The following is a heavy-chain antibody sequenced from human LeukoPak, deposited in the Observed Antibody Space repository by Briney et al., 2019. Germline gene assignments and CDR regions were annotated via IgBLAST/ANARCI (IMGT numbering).Heavy chain of an antibody. Sequence: GGSLRVSCAASGFRFSSYWMHWVRQVPGKGPVWVSRINPDGSLISFADSVKGRFTISRDNAKNSLYLQMNSLRAEDTAVYYCARDHHRRHYDSQARDTFDIWGQGTMVTVSS. CDR2: INPDGSLI. D-gene: IGHD3-22*01. CDR1: GFRFSSYW. CDR3: ARDHHRRHYDSQARDTFDI. J-gene: IGHJ3*02. V-gene: IGHV3-74*01.